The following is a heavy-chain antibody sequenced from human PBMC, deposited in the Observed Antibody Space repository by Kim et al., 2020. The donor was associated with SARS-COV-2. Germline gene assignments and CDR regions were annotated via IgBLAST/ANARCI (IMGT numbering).Heavy chain of an antibody. Sequence: SVKGRFTISRDNSKNTLYLQMNSLRAEDTAVYYCAKGSDITIFGVATDYWGQGTLVTVSS. D-gene: IGHD3-3*01. V-gene: IGHV3-23*01. J-gene: IGHJ4*02. CDR3: AKGSDITIFGVATDY.